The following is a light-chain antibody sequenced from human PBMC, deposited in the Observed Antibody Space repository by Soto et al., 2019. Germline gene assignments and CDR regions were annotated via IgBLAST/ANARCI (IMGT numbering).Light chain of an antibody. CDR1: SSDVGIYNY. V-gene: IGLV2-14*01. Sequence: QSVLTQPASVSGSPGQSITISCTGTSSDVGIYNYVSWYQQHPGKAHNLMIYQVTNRPSGVSNRFSGSKSGNTASRTISGLQAEDEADYYCSSYTGSTNYVFGTGTKGTVL. CDR3: SSYTGSTNYV. J-gene: IGLJ1*01. CDR2: QVT.